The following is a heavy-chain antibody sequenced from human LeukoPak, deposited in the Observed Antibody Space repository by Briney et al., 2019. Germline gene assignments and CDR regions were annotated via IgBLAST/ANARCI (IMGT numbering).Heavy chain of an antibody. J-gene: IGHJ4*02. CDR1: GGSISSSSYY. Sequence: SETLSLTCTVSGGSISSSSYYWGWIRQPPGKGLEWIGSIYYSGSTYYNPSLKSRVTMSVDTSKNQFSLKLSSVTAADTAVYYCARHAHFTIYPDYWGQGTLVTVSS. D-gene: IGHD3-3*01. CDR2: IYYSGST. V-gene: IGHV4-39*07. CDR3: ARHAHFTIYPDY.